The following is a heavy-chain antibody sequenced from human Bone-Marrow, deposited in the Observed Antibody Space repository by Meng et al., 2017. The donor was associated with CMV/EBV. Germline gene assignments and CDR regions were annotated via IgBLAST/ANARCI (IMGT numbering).Heavy chain of an antibody. CDR3: VRVLDYEDYFNMDV. J-gene: IGHJ6*03. CDR2: IYYTGST. CDR1: GASVNSGRYY. D-gene: IGHD4-17*01. Sequence: SETLSLTCSVSGASVNSGRYYWTWVRQAPGNGLEWLGYIYYTGSTNYNPSLRSRITIAADTYKSQFSPNLRSATAADTAMYYCVRVLDYEDYFNMDVCGQGTTVTVSS. V-gene: IGHV4-61*01.